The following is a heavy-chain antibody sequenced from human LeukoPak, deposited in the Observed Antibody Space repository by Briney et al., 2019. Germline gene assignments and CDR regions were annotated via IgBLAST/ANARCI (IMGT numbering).Heavy chain of an antibody. CDR2: IIPIFGTA. V-gene: IGHV1-69*13. D-gene: IGHD1-26*01. Sequence: GASVKVSCKASGYTFTSYYMHWVRQAPGQGLEWMGGIIPIFGTANYAQKFQGRVTITADESTSTAYMELSSLRSEDTAVYYCARDRWGIVGARIPLDYWGQGTLVTVSS. CDR3: ARDRWGIVGARIPLDY. CDR1: GYTFTSYY. J-gene: IGHJ4*02.